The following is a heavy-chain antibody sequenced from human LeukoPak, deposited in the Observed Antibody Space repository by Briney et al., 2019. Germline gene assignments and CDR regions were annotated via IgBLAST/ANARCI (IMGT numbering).Heavy chain of an antibody. CDR1: GYRFTSYW. V-gene: IGHV5-51*01. CDR2: IYPGDSDT. CDR3: ARTTMVRGVTRHFDY. Sequence: GESLKISFKGSGYRFTSYWIGWVRPMPGKGLEWMGIIYPGDSDTIYSPSFQGQVTISADKSISTAYLQWSSLKASDTAMYYCARTTMVRGVTRHFDYWGQGTLVTVSS. J-gene: IGHJ4*02. D-gene: IGHD3-10*01.